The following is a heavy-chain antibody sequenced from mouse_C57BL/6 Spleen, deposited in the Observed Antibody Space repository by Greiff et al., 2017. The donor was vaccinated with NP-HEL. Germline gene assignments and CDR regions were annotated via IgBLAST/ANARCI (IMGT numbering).Heavy chain of an antibody. CDR2: FTMYSDAT. J-gene: IGHJ4*01. Sequence: LMESGAELVRPGSSVKLSCKDSYFAFMASAMHWVKQRPGHGLEWIGSFTMYSDATEYSENFKGKATLTANTSSSTAYMELSSLTSEDSAVYYCARGRIEPPYAMDYWGQGTSVTVSS. CDR1: YFAFMASA. CDR3: ARGRIEPPYAMDY. V-gene: IGHV1-49*01.